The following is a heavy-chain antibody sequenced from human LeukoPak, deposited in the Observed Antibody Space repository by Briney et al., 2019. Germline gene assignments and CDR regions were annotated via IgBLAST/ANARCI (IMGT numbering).Heavy chain of an antibody. J-gene: IGHJ4*02. V-gene: IGHV3-23*01. Sequence: QSGGSLRLSCAASGFTFSSYAMSWVRQAPGKGLERVSAISGSGGSTYYADSVKGRFTISRDNSKNTLYLQMNSLRAEDTAVYYCAKARFSYYDSSGYYSPNFDYWGQGTLVTVSS. CDR1: GFTFSSYA. CDR3: AKARFSYYDSSGYYSPNFDY. CDR2: ISGSGGST. D-gene: IGHD3-22*01.